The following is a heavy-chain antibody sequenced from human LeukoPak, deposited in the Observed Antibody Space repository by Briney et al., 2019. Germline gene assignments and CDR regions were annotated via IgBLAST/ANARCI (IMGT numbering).Heavy chain of an antibody. V-gene: IGHV4-34*01. J-gene: IGHJ5*02. Sequence: SETLSLTCTVSGGSISSYYWSWIRQPPGKGLEWIGEINHSGSTNYNPSLKSRVTISVDTSKNQFSLKLSSVTAADTAVYYCARGPESPVEMATIARLFDPWGQGTLVTVSS. CDR1: GGSISSYY. D-gene: IGHD5-24*01. CDR2: INHSGST. CDR3: ARGPESPVEMATIARLFDP.